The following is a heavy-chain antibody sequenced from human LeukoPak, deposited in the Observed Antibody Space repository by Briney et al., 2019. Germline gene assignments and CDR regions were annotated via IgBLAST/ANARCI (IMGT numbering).Heavy chain of an antibody. CDR1: GDSVSSKNGA. D-gene: IGHD6-19*01. V-gene: IGHV6-1*01. J-gene: IGHJ4*02. CDR2: TYYRSKWYN. CDR3: ARDFGTTGWHTFDY. Sequence: SQTLSLTCVVSGDSVSSKNGAWNWIRQSPSGGLEWLGRTYYRSKWYNDYAESMEGRMTISQDTSKNQYSLHLNSVTPDDTAVYYCARDFGTTGWHTFDYWGQGTLVTISS.